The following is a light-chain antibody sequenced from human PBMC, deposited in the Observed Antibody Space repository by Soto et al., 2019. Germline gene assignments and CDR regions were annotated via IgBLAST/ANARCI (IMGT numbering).Light chain of an antibody. CDR2: GAS. CDR3: QQYAGSPRT. V-gene: IGKV3-20*01. CDR1: QSVSNNY. J-gene: IGKJ1*01. Sequence: EIVLTQSPGTLSLSPGERATLSCRASQSVSNNYLAWYQQKPGQAPRLLIYGASSRATGIPDRVSGSGSGTDFTLTISGLEPEDFAVYFCQQYAGSPRTFGQGTKV.